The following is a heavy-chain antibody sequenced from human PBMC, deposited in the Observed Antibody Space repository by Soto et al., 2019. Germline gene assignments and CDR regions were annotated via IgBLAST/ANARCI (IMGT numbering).Heavy chain of an antibody. J-gene: IGHJ6*02. CDR3: ARYPWGYCTNGVCSRHYYYGMDV. CDR2: IIPIFGTA. CDR1: GGTFSSYA. V-gene: IGHV1-69*13. D-gene: IGHD2-8*01. Sequence: AASVKVSCKASGGTFSSYAISWVRQAPGQGLEWMGGIIPIFGTANYAQKFQGRVTITADESTSTAYMELSSLRSEDTAVYYCARYPWGYCTNGVCSRHYYYGMDVWGQGTTVTVSS.